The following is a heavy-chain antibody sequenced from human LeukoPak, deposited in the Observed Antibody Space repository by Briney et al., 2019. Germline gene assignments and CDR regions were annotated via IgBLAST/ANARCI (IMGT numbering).Heavy chain of an antibody. J-gene: IGHJ5*02. D-gene: IGHD3-10*01. Sequence: SSETLSLTCTVSGGSISSYYWSWIRQPPGKGLEWIGYIYYSGSTNYNPSLKSRVTISVDTSKNQFSLKLSSVTAADTAAYYCARETHYGSGSLSPWGQGTLVTVPS. CDR2: IYYSGST. CDR1: GGSISSYY. V-gene: IGHV4-59*01. CDR3: ARETHYGSGSLSP.